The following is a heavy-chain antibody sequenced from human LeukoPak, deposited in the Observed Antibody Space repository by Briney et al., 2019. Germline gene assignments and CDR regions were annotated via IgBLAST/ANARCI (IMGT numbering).Heavy chain of an antibody. V-gene: IGHV3-23*01. D-gene: IGHD1-1*01. J-gene: IGHJ4*02. CDR1: GFTFSSYA. CDR3: ARDSPRTGGTDY. Sequence: GGSLRLSCAASGFTFSSYAMSWVRQAPGKGLEWVSAISGSGGSTYYADSVKGRFTISRDNAKNSLYLQMNSLRAEDTAVYYCARDSPRTGGTDYWGQGTLVTVSS. CDR2: ISGSGGST.